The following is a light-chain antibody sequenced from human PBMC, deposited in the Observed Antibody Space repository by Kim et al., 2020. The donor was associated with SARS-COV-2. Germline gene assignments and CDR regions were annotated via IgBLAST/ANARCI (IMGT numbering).Light chain of an antibody. CDR3: QQYDRPPYT. Sequence: EIVLTQSPGTLSLSPGDRAILSCRASQSVASNHLAWFQQKPGQAPRLLIYGTSSRAPAIPDRFSASGSGTDFTLTISRLEPEDFAIYYCQQYDRPPYTFGQGTKVDIK. CDR1: QSVASNH. J-gene: IGKJ2*01. CDR2: GTS. V-gene: IGKV3-20*01.